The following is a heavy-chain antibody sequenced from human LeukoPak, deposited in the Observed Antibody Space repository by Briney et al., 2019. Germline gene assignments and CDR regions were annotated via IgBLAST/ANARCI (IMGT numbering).Heavy chain of an antibody. CDR3: ARRSSSSWWDAFDI. D-gene: IGHD6-13*01. CDR2: INHSGST. CDR1: GGSFSGYY. Sequence: PSETLSLTCAVYGGSFSGYYWSWIRQPPGKGLEWIGEINHSGSTNYNPSLKSRVTISVDTSKSQFSLKLSSVTAADTAVYYCARRSSSSWWDAFDIWGQGTMVTVSS. J-gene: IGHJ3*02. V-gene: IGHV4-34*01.